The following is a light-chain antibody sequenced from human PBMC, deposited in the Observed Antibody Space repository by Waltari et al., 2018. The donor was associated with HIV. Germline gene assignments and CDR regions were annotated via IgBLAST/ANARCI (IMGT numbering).Light chain of an antibody. V-gene: IGKV1-39*01. CDR2: AAS. CDR3: QQSYSTPFT. CDR1: QSISTY. J-gene: IGKJ3*01. Sequence: DIQMTQSPSSLSASVGDRVTITCRASQSISTYLSWYQQKPGKAPKLLIYAASSLQSGVPSRFSGRGSGTDFTLTISSLQPEGFATFYCQQSYSTPFTFGPGTKVDIK.